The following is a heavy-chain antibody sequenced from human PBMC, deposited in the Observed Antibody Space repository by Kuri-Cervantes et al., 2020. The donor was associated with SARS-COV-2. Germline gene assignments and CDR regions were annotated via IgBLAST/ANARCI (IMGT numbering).Heavy chain of an antibody. V-gene: IGHV3-30*18. CDR2: ISYEGSNK. CDR3: AKSSGIFMIYATRAAFDH. D-gene: IGHD2-8*01. J-gene: IGHJ4*02. Sequence: GESLKISCAASGFTFSSYGMHWVRQAPGKGLEWVASISYEGSNKHYADSVKDRITISRDYSRDTLYLQMNSLRAEDTAVYYCAKSSGIFMIYATRAAFDHWGQGTLVTVSS. CDR1: GFTFSSYG.